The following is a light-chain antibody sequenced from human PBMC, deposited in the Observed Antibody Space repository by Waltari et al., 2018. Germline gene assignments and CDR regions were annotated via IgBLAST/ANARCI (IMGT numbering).Light chain of an antibody. V-gene: IGLV1-51*02. CDR1: HSNIGNNY. CDR3: GTWDSSLSGAV. Sequence: QSVLTQPPSVSAAPGQRVTISCSGGHSNIGNNYVSWYRQFPGTAPELLIYEDGERPSGGPGRCSGSKSGTSATLDITGLQAGDEADYYCGTWDSSLSGAVFGGGTHLTVL. J-gene: IGLJ7*01. CDR2: EDG.